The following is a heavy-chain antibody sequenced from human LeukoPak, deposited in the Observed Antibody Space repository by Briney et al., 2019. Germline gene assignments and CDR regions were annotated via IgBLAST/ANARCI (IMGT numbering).Heavy chain of an antibody. CDR3: ARDHIWGYYYMDV. Sequence: PSETLSLTCTVSGGSISTYHWSWIRQPAGKGLEWIGRIYTSGSTNYNPSLKSRVTMSVDTSKNQFSLKLTSVTAADTAVYYCARDHIWGYYYMDVWGKGTTVTVSS. CDR1: GGSISTYH. D-gene: IGHD7-27*01. CDR2: IYTSGST. J-gene: IGHJ6*03. V-gene: IGHV4-4*07.